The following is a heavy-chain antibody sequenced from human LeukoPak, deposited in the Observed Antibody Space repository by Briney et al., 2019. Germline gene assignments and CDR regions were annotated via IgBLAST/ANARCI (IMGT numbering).Heavy chain of an antibody. CDR2: ISGGGGRT. CDR3: ARGRGGDYGGNPDYFDY. D-gene: IGHD4-23*01. J-gene: IGHJ4*02. Sequence: GGSLRLSCAASGFTFSSYAMAWVRQAPGKELEWVSAISGGGGRTFYADSVKGRFTISRDNSRNTLYLQMNSLRAEDTAIYYCARGRGGDYGGNPDYFDYWGQGTLVTVSS. CDR1: GFTFSSYA. V-gene: IGHV3-23*01.